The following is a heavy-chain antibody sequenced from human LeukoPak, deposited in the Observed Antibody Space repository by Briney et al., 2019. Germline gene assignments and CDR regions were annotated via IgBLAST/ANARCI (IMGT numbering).Heavy chain of an antibody. V-gene: IGHV1-8*03. CDR3: ARALIAAAGRSFDP. CDR2: MNPNSGNT. Sequence: GASVKVSCKASGYTFTSYDINWVRQATGQGLEWMGWMNPNSGNTGYAQQFQGRVTITRNTSISTAYMGLSSLRSEGTAVYYCARALIAAAGRSFDPWGQGTLVTVSS. D-gene: IGHD6-13*01. CDR1: GYTFTSYD. J-gene: IGHJ5*02.